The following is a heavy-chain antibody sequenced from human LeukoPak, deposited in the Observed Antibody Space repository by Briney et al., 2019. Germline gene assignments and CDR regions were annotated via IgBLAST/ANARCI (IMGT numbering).Heavy chain of an antibody. J-gene: IGHJ4*02. V-gene: IGHV4-4*07. CDR1: GGSITSYY. CDR2: IYITGST. Sequence: SETLSLTCTVSGGSITSYYWSWIRQSAGKGLEWIGRIYITGSTTYNPSLKSRVTMSLDTSKNQFSLKLSSVTAADTAVYYCARVTGYMIEDYFDYWGQGTLVTVSS. CDR3: ARVTGYMIEDYFDY. D-gene: IGHD3-22*01.